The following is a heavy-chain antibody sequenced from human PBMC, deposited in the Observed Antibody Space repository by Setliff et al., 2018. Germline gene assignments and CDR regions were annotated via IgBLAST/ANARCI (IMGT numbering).Heavy chain of an antibody. D-gene: IGHD3-3*01. Sequence: PGGSLRLSCAAPGFSFSSYAMSWVRQAPGKGLEWVSSIIGSGISTYYADSVQGRFTISRDNPKNTLHLQMNGLRVEDTAIYYCARSPHDFWSGRVFFDYWGQGMLVTVSS. CDR3: ARSPHDFWSGRVFFDY. V-gene: IGHV3-23*01. CDR2: IIGSGIST. J-gene: IGHJ4*01. CDR1: GFSFSSYA.